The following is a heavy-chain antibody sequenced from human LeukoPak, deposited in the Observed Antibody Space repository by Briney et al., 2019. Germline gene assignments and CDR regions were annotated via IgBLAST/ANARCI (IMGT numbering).Heavy chain of an antibody. CDR1: GFTFSSYG. Sequence: PGRSLRLSCAASGFTFSSYGMHWVRQAPGKGLEWVAVIWYDGSNKYYADSVKGRLTISRDNSKNTLYLQMNSLRAEDTAVYYCARDQLSAQFYLGYCSGGSCYGEGYGMDVWGQGTTVTVSS. CDR2: IWYDGSNK. J-gene: IGHJ6*02. CDR3: ARDQLSAQFYLGYCSGGSCYGEGYGMDV. V-gene: IGHV3-33*01. D-gene: IGHD2-15*01.